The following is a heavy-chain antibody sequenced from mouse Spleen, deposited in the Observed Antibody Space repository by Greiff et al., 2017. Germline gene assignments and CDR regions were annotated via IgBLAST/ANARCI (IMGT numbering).Heavy chain of an antibody. V-gene: IGHV1-76*01. D-gene: IGHD1-1*02. CDR3: ARYANYGYWYFDV. CDR1: GYTFTDYY. J-gene: IGHJ1*01. Sequence: QVQLQQSGAELVRPGASVKLSCKASGYTFTDYYINWVKQRPGQGLEWIARIYPGSGNTYYNEKFKGKATLTAEKSSSTAYMQLSSLTSEDSAVYFCARYANYGYWYFDVWGAGTTVTVSS. CDR2: IYPGSGNT.